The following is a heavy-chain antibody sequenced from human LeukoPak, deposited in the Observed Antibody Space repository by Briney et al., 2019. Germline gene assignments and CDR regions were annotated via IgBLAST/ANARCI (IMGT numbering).Heavy chain of an antibody. Sequence: GGSLRLSCAASGFTFSSYSMNWVRQAPGKGLEWVSYISSSSSTIYYADSVKGRFTISRDNAKNSLYLQMNSLRAEDTAVYYCARGLWGSFPITMVRGVIITGFDYWGQGTLVTVSS. CDR3: ARGLWGSFPITMVRGVIITGFDY. CDR1: GFTFSSYS. CDR2: ISSSSSTI. J-gene: IGHJ4*02. V-gene: IGHV3-48*04. D-gene: IGHD3-10*01.